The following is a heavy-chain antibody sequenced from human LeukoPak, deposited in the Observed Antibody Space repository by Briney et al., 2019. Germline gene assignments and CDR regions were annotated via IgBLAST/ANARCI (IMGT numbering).Heavy chain of an antibody. J-gene: IGHJ6*02. D-gene: IGHD3-3*01. Sequence: GASVKVSCKASGYTFTSYDINWVRQATGQGLEWMGWMNPNSGNTGYAQKFQGRVTMTRNTSISTAYMELSSLRSEDTAVYYCARIYDFWSGYYYYYGMDVWGQGTTVTVSS. CDR3: ARIYDFWSGYYYYYGMDV. V-gene: IGHV1-8*01. CDR2: MNPNSGNT. CDR1: GYTFTSYD.